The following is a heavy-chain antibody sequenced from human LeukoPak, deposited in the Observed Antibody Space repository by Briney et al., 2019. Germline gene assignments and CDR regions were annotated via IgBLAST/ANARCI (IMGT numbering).Heavy chain of an antibody. D-gene: IGHD3-10*01. CDR1: GFTFSSYA. Sequence: GGSLRLSCAASGFTFSSYAMSWVRQAPGKGLEWVSAISGSGGSTYYADSVKGRFTISRDNSKNTLYLQMNSLRAEDTAVYYCASTYYYSSGSYPPYYYYYMDVWGKGTTVTVSS. V-gene: IGHV3-23*01. J-gene: IGHJ6*03. CDR2: ISGSGGST. CDR3: ASTYYYSSGSYPPYYYYYMDV.